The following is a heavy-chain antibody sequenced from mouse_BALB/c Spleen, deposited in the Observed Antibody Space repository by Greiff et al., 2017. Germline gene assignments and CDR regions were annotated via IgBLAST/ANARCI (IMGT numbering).Heavy chain of an antibody. CDR2: ISSGGSYT. J-gene: IGHJ2*01. V-gene: IGHV5-6*02. Sequence: DVKLVESGGDLVKPGGSLKLSCAASGFTFSSYGMSWVRQTPDKRLEWVATISSGGSYTYYPDSVKGRFTISRDNAKNTLYLQMSSLKSEDTAMYYCARQIYYDYDGPLDYWGQGTTLTVSS. CDR1: GFTFSSYG. D-gene: IGHD2-4*01. CDR3: ARQIYYDYDGPLDY.